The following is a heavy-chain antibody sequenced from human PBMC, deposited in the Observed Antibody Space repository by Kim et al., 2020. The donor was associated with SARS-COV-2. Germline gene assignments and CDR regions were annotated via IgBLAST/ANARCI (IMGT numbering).Heavy chain of an antibody. CDR3: AAVGYFDL. CDR2: DGTTT. Sequence: DGTTTNSADSVEGRFTISRDNAQNTVSLHMNSLRADDTAVYYCAAVGYFDLWGRGTLVTVSS. V-gene: IGHV3-74*01. J-gene: IGHJ2*01.